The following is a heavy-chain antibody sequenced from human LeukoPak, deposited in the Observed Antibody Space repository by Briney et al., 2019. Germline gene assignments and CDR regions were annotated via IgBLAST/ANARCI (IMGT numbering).Heavy chain of an antibody. CDR2: ISGSGGDT. J-gene: IGHJ4*02. Sequence: PGGSLRLSCAASGFTFSSYAMSWVRQAPGKGLEWVSAISGSGGDTYYADSVKGRFTISRDNSKNTLYLQMNGLRAEETAVYYCAKCRKVRPTEALDYWGQGTLVTVSS. V-gene: IGHV3-23*01. CDR1: GFTFSSYA. CDR3: AKCRKVRPTEALDY. D-gene: IGHD1-14*01.